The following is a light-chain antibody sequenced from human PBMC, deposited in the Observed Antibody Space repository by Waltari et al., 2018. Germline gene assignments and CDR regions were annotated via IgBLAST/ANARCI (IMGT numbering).Light chain of an antibody. CDR3: QQSYIAPFT. V-gene: IGKV1-39*01. CDR2: GAS. J-gene: IGKJ2*01. CDR1: QSISGY. Sequence: DIQMIQSPSSLSASVGDRVTITCRASQSISGYMNWYQQKLGKAPTLLIYGASNLQSGVSSRFSGSESDSDFTLTISRLQPEDFATYYCQQSYIAPFTFGLGTKLEL.